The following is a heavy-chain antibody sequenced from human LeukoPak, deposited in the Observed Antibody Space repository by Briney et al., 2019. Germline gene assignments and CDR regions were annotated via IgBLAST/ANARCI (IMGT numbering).Heavy chain of an antibody. Sequence: SETLSLTCTVSGGSISSGGYYWSWIRQHPGKGLEWIVYIYYSGSTYYSPSLKSRVTISVDTSKNQFSLKLSSVTAADTAVYYCARDRVVVVPAASAQYYYGMDVWGQGTTVTVSS. V-gene: IGHV4-31*03. J-gene: IGHJ6*02. CDR3: ARDRVVVVPAASAQYYYGMDV. CDR1: GGSISSGGYY. D-gene: IGHD2-2*01. CDR2: IYYSGST.